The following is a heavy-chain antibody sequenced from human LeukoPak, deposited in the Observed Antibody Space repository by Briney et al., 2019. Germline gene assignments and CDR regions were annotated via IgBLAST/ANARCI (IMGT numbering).Heavy chain of an antibody. D-gene: IGHD6-19*01. CDR1: GFTFSNAW. CDR3: ATGYSSGWYFYFQH. V-gene: IGHV3-15*01. Sequence: GGSLRLSCAASGFTFSNAWMSWVRQAPGQGLEWVGRIKSKTDGGTTDYAAPVKGRFTISRDNAKNSLCLRMNSLSAEDTAVYYCATGYSSGWYFYFQHWGQGSLVSVSS. CDR2: IKSKTDGGTT. J-gene: IGHJ1*01.